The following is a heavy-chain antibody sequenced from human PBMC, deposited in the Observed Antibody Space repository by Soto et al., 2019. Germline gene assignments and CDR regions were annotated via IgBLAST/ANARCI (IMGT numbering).Heavy chain of an antibody. CDR1: GFSFTNYW. V-gene: IGHV5-10-1*01. J-gene: IGHJ5*02. Sequence: PGESLKISCKGSGFSFTNYWISWVRQMSGKGLEWMGDIDPVDSYANYSPSFQGHVTFSVDTSISTAYLQWSSLKASDTAMYFCARIESIARNWFDPWGQGTLVTVSS. CDR3: ARIESIARNWFDP. D-gene: IGHD6-13*01. CDR2: IDPVDSYA.